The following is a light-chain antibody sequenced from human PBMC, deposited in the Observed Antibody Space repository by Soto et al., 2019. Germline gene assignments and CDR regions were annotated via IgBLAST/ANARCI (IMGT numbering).Light chain of an antibody. CDR3: SSYTSSSTLVV. V-gene: IGLV2-14*01. Sequence: QSALTQPASVSGSPGQSITISCTGTSSDVGGYNYVSWYQQHPGKAPKLMIYDVSNRPSGVSNRFSGSKSGNTASLTISGLQGEDVADYYCSSYTSSSTLVVLGGGSKVTVL. J-gene: IGLJ2*01. CDR1: SSDVGGYNY. CDR2: DVS.